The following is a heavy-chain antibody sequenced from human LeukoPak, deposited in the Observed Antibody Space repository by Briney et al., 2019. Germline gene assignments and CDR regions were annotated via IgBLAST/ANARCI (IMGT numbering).Heavy chain of an antibody. CDR2: INPNSGGT. J-gene: IGHJ4*02. Sequence: GGSLRLSCAASGFTFRDYYMHWVRQAPGQGLEWMGWINPNSGGTNYAQKFQGRVTMTRDTSISTAYMELSRLRSDDTAVYYCARGRSSGSLDYWGQGTLVTVSS. V-gene: IGHV1-2*02. CDR1: GFTFRDYY. CDR3: ARGRSSGSLDY. D-gene: IGHD3-10*01.